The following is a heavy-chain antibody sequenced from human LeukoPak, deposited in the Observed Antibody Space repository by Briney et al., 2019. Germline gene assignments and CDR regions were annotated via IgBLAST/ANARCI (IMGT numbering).Heavy chain of an antibody. CDR2: ISGSGGST. CDR3: ANSIDDGFDI. Sequence: GGPVPLLYAASGFTLSRYVMSWVRQAPGKGLEWVSAISGSGGSTYYADSVKGRFTISRDNSKNTLYLQMNSLRAEDTAVYYCANSIDDGFDIWGQGTMVTVSS. J-gene: IGHJ3*02. D-gene: IGHD3-16*02. CDR1: GFTLSRYV. V-gene: IGHV3-23*01.